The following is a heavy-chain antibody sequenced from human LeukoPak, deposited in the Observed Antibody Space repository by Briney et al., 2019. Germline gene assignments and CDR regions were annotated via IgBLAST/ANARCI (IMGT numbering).Heavy chain of an antibody. J-gene: IGHJ6*02. D-gene: IGHD3-22*01. CDR2: IIPILGIA. V-gene: IGHV1-69*04. Sequence: GASVKVSCKASGGTFSSYAISWVRQAPGQGLEWMGRIIPILGIANYAQKFQGRVTITADKSTSTAYVELSSLRSEDTAVYYCARVLYYYDSSGYYYYGMDVWGQGTTVTVSS. CDR3: ARVLYYYDSSGYYYYGMDV. CDR1: GGTFSSYA.